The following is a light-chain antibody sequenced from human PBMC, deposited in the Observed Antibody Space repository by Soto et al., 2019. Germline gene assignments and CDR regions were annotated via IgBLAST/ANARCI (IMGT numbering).Light chain of an antibody. Sequence: QSAPTQPRSVSGSPGQTVTISCTGSSSDVGSSNYMSWYQQHPGEAPKLVIYDVAQRPSGVPDRLPGSRSGKTASLTISGLQPDDEADYYCCAYAGSDTLIFGSGTKLTVL. J-gene: IGLJ1*01. CDR1: SSDVGSSNY. CDR2: DVA. V-gene: IGLV2-11*01. CDR3: CAYAGSDTLI.